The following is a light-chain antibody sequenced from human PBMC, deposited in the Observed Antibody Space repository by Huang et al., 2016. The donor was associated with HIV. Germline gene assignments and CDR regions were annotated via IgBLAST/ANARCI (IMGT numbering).Light chain of an antibody. CDR1: QHVGSS. J-gene: IGKJ1*01. CDR3: QQHYSSPWT. V-gene: IGKV4-1*01. CDR2: WAS. Sequence: IVMTQSPDSLAVSLGEGATINCQSSQHVGSSFDGYQQKPGQSPKLLIYWASTRAFGVPDRFSGSGSGTDFTLTISSLQAADVAVYYCQQHYSSPWTFGQGTKVEIK.